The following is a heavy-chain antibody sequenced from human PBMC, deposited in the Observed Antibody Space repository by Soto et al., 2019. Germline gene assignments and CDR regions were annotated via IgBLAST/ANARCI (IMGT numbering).Heavy chain of an antibody. CDR3: ARTESGTFDP. CDR1: SGSISSYY. V-gene: IGHV4-59*12. Sequence: PXXTLSLTCTVSSGSISSYYWSWIRQPPGKGLEWIXYIYYXGSTNYNPSLXXRVTISVXXYKNQFSLKLSSVTAADTAVYYCARTESGTFDPWGQGTLVTVSS. CDR2: IYYXGST. D-gene: IGHD1-7*01. J-gene: IGHJ5*02.